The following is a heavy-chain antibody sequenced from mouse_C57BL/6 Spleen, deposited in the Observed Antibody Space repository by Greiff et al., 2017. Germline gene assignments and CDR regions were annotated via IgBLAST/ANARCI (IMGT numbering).Heavy chain of an antibody. D-gene: IGHD3-2*02. J-gene: IGHJ3*01. CDR2: IRSNSNNYAT. Sequence: EVKVEESGGGLVQPKGSLKLSCAASGFSFNTYAMNWVRQAPGKGLEWVARIRSNSNNYATYYADSVKDRFTISRDDSESMLYLQMNNLKTEDTAMYYCVRSTAQATFAYWGQGTLVTVSA. CDR1: GFSFNTYA. CDR3: VRSTAQATFAY. V-gene: IGHV10-1*01.